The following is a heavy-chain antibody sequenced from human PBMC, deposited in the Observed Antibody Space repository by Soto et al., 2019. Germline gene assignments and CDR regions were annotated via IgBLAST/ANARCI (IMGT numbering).Heavy chain of an antibody. Sequence: QVQLVQSGAEVKKPVSSVKVSCKASGGTFSSYAISWVRQAPRQGLEWMGGIIPIFGTANYAQKFQGRVTITADESTSTAYMELSSLRSEDTGVYYCAEKDYDSDYYYYGMDVWCQGTTVTDSS. D-gene: IGHD3-9*01. J-gene: IGHJ6*02. CDR2: IIPIFGTA. V-gene: IGHV1-69*01. CDR1: GGTFSSYA. CDR3: AEKDYDSDYYYYGMDV.